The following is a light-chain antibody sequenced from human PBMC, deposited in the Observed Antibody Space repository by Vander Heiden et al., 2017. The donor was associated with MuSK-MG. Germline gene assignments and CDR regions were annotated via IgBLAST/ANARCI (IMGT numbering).Light chain of an antibody. CDR1: QSVTSW. V-gene: IGKV1-5*03. J-gene: IGKJ4*01. Sequence: DIQMTQSPSTLSASVGDRVTITCRASQSVTSWLAWYQQKPGKAPNVLIYKASSLESGVPPKFSGSGSGTDFTLTISNLQPDDFATYYCQQDNNYPLTFGGGTKVEIK. CDR3: QQDNNYPLT. CDR2: KAS.